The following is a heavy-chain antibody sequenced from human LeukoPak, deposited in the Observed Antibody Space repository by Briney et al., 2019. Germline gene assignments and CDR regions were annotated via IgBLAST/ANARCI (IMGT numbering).Heavy chain of an antibody. Sequence: PGGSLRLSCAASGFTFSNAWMSWVRQAPGKGLEWVGRIKSKTDGGTTDYAAPVKGRFTISRDDSRNTLYLQMNSLKTEDTAVYYCTTTNVVATSSPDYWGQGTLVTVSS. CDR3: TTTNVVATSSPDY. CDR2: IKSKTDGGTT. V-gene: IGHV3-15*01. D-gene: IGHD5-12*01. CDR1: GFTFSNAW. J-gene: IGHJ4*02.